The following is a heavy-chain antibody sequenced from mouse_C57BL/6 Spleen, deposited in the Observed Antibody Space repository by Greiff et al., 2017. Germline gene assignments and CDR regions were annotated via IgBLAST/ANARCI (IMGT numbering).Heavy chain of an antibody. CDR2: ISSGGDYI. D-gene: IGHD2-4*01. CDR1: GFTFSSYA. V-gene: IGHV5-9-1*02. Sequence: EVKLVESGEGLVKPGGSLKLSCAASGFTFSSYAMSWVRQTPEKRPEWVAYISSGGDYIYYADTVTGRFTISRDNARNTLYLQMSSLKSEDSAGNYCTRNDYYECEGFAYWGQGTLVTVSA. CDR3: TRNDYYECEGFAY. J-gene: IGHJ3*01.